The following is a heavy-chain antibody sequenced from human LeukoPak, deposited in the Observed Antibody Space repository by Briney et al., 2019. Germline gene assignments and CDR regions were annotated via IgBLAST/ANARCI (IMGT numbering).Heavy chain of an antibody. J-gene: IGHJ4*02. Sequence: GGSLRLSCAASGFSFSSYAMSWVRQAPGKGLEWVSLVSGSGGSTYYADSVKGRFTISRDNSKNTLYLQMNSLRAEDTAVYYCAKGTSPFDYWGLGTLVTVSS. CDR1: GFSFSSYA. V-gene: IGHV3-23*01. CDR3: AKGTSPFDY. CDR2: VSGSGGST.